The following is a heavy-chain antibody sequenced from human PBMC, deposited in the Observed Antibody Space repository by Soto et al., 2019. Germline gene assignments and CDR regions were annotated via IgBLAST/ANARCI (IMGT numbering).Heavy chain of an antibody. V-gene: IGHV1-69*11. D-gene: IGHD3-16*02. J-gene: IGHJ6*02. CDR3: ARWPQPRYTADPYAVDV. CDR2: IVPSIDTT. Sequence: SVKVSCKASGGTFSSSGFSWVRQAPGQGLEWMGMIVPSIDTTNYAQKFQARVTITADEVTSTAYMELRSLRSEDTAVYYCARWPQPRYTADPYAVDVWGQGTRVTVS. CDR1: GGTFSSSG.